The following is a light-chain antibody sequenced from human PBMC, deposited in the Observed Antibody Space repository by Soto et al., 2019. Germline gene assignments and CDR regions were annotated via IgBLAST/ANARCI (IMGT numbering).Light chain of an antibody. CDR1: QVIGNN. CDR2: GAY. CDR3: QKYNSGLIT. J-gene: IGKJ5*01. V-gene: IGKV1-27*01. Sequence: DIPMTHSPSSLSASLLYRFTINFRASQVIGNNLAWYQQKPGKVPKLLIYGAYTLQSGVPSRFSGSGSGTDFTLTISSLQPEDVAIYYCQKYNSGLITFGQGTRLEIK.